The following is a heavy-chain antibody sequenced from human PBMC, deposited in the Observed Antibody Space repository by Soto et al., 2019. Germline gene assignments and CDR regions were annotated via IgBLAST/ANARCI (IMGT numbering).Heavy chain of an antibody. CDR2: SNPSRATT. CDR3: ARDAFQGIAARSHGMDV. Sequence: QVQLVQSGAEVKEPGASVKVSCKASGYTFTTYYMHWVRQAPGQGLKWMGISNPSRATTSYSKKFKGRVTMSRDTSTSTVYMELRSLTSEDTAVYSWARDAFQGIAARSHGMDVWGEGTTVTVSS. CDR1: GYTFTTYY. V-gene: IGHV1-46*01. J-gene: IGHJ6*01. D-gene: IGHD6-13*01.